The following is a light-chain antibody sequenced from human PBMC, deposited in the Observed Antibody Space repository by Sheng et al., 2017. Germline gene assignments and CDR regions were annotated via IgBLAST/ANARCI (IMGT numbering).Light chain of an antibody. J-gene: IGKJ1*01. Sequence: DIQMTQSPSSLSASVGDRVTITCRASQRINNYVNCNHQKSGKAPKLLIYPASSLQGGVPSNFSGSGSGTDFTLTISSLRPEDFATNYCQQSYSILWTFGQGTKVEIK. CDR2: PAS. CDR3: QQSYSILWT. CDR1: QRINNY. V-gene: IGKV1-39*01.